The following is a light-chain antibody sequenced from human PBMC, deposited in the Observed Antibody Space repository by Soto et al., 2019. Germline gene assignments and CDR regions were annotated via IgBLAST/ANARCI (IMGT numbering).Light chain of an antibody. CDR2: GAS. J-gene: IGKJ3*01. Sequence: DTQMTQSPYSLSASVGDRDTITCRASEAISIYLAWYQQKPGKVPNLLIYGASTLQSGVPSRFSGSGSGTDFTLTISSLQPEDVATYYCQKYNNVPFTFGPGTKVEIK. V-gene: IGKV1-27*01. CDR3: QKYNNVPFT. CDR1: EAISIY.